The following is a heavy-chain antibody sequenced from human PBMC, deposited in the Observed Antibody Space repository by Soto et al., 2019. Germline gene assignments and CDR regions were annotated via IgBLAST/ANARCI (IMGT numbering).Heavy chain of an antibody. CDR1: GGSFSGYY. V-gene: IGHV4-34*01. J-gene: IGHJ6*03. CDR2: INHSGST. D-gene: IGHD4-4*01. Sequence: SETLSLTCAVYGGSFSGYYWSWIRQPPGKGLEWIGEINHSGSTNYNPSLKSRVTISVDTSKNQFSLKLSSVTAADTAVYYCARGKGYSNYYYMDVWGKGTTVNVSS. CDR3: ARGKGYSNYYYMDV.